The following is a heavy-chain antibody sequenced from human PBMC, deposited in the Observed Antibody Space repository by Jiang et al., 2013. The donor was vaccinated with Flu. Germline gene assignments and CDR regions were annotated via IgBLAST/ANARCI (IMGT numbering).Heavy chain of an antibody. CDR2: MNPNSGNT. D-gene: IGHD2-15*01. Sequence: SVKVSCKASGYTFTSYDINWVRQATGQGLEWMGWMNPNSGNTGYAQKFQGRVTMTRNTSISTAYMELSSLRSEDTAVYYCARLSIRRTPTDYWGQGTLVTVSS. CDR1: GYTFTSYD. J-gene: IGHJ4*02. CDR3: ARLSIRRTPTDY. V-gene: IGHV1-8*01.